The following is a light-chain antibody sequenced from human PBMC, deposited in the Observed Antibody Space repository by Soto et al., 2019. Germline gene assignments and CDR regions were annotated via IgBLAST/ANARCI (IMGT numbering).Light chain of an antibody. V-gene: IGKV1-5*01. CDR3: QEYNGYST. J-gene: IGKJ1*01. CDR1: QSISSW. CDR2: DAS. Sequence: DFQMTQSPSTLFASLRDRVTITCRASQSISSWLAWYQQKPGKAPKLLIFDASSLEGGVPSRFSGSGSGTEFALTISSLQPDDSATYYCQEYNGYSTFGQGTKV.